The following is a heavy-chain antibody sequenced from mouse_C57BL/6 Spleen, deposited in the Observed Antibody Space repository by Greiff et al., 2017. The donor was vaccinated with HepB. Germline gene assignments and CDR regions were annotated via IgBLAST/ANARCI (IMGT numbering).Heavy chain of an antibody. CDR1: GYSITSGYD. CDR3: ARPGYSNYDAWFAY. V-gene: IGHV3-1*01. CDR2: ISYSGST. D-gene: IGHD2-5*01. J-gene: IGHJ3*01. Sequence: EVKLQESGPGMVKPSQSLSLTCTVTGYSITSGYDWHWIRHFPGNKLEWMGYISYSGSTNYNPSLKSRISITHDTSKNHFFLKLNSVTTEDTATYYCARPGYSNYDAWFAYWGQGTLVTVSA.